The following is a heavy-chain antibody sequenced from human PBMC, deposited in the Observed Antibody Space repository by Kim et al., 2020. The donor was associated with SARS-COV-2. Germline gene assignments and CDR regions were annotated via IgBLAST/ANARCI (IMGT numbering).Heavy chain of an antibody. V-gene: IGHV7-4-1*02. D-gene: IGHD1-7*01. CDR2: INTNTGNP. J-gene: IGHJ3*02. CDR3: ARKTHGANYAFDI. CDR1: GYTFTSYA. Sequence: ASVKVSCKASGYTFTSYAMNWVRQAPGQGLEWMGWINTNTGNPTYAQGFTGRFVFSLDTSVSTAYLQIISLETEDTAVYYCARKTHGANYAFDIWGQGTMVTVSS.